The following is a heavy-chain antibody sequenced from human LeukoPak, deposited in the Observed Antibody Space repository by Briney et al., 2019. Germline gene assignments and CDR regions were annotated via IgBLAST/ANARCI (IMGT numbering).Heavy chain of an antibody. D-gene: IGHD3-22*01. V-gene: IGHV4-39*01. CDR3: ARHFYDSSGTDGRYFDY. J-gene: IGHJ4*02. CDR1: GGSVSSSYYY. Sequence: SETLSLTCTVSGGSVSSSYYYWGWIRQPPGKGLEWIGEINHSGSTNYNPSLKSRVTISVDTSKNQFSLKLSSVTAADTAVYYCARHFYDSSGTDGRYFDYWGQGTLVTVSS. CDR2: INHSGST.